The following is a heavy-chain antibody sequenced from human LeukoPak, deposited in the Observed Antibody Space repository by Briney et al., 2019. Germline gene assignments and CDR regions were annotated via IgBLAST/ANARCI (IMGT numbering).Heavy chain of an antibody. J-gene: IGHJ6*02. CDR2: IYYSGST. CDR3: ARGRSDDFWSGYYYNYYYGMDV. Sequence: SETLSLTCTVSGGSISSYYWSWIRQPPGKGLEWIGYIYYSGSTNYNPSLKSRVTISVDTSKNQFSLKLSSVTAADTAVYYCARGRSDDFWSGYYYNYYYGMDVWGQGTTVTVSS. CDR1: GGSISSYY. V-gene: IGHV4-59*01. D-gene: IGHD3-3*01.